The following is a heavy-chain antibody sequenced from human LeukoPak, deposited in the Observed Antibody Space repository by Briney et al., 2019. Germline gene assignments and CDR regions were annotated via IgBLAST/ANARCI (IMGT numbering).Heavy chain of an antibody. D-gene: IGHD1-26*01. V-gene: IGHV3-20*04. CDR1: GFTFDDYG. CDR2: INWSGSRT. Sequence: PGGSLRLSCAASGFTFDDYGMSWVRQAPGKGLEWVSGINWSGSRTGYADSVKGRFTIPRDNAKNSLYLQMNSLRAEDTAFYYCASAVGAGYYFDYWGQGTLVTVPS. J-gene: IGHJ4*02. CDR3: ASAVGAGYYFDY.